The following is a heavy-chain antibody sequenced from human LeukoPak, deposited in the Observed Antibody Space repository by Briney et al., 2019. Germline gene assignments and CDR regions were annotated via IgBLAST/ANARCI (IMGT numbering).Heavy chain of an antibody. J-gene: IGHJ4*02. D-gene: IGHD2-2*01. CDR2: IYSGGST. V-gene: IGHV3-66*01. Sequence: GGSLRLSCAASGFTVSSNYMSWVRQAPGKGLEWVSVIYSGGSTYYADSVKGRFTISRDNAKNSLYLQMNSLRAEDTAVYYCAREGIVVVPAAIAPSDYWGQGTLVTVSS. CDR3: AREGIVVVPAAIAPSDY. CDR1: GFTVSSNY.